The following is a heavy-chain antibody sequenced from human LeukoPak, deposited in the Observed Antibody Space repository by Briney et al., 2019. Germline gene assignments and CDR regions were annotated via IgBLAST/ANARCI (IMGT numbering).Heavy chain of an antibody. CDR3: AREGAAGDSGSSHHPGDDAFDI. V-gene: IGHV3-64*01. D-gene: IGHD1-26*01. CDR1: GFTFSSYA. CDR2: ITSNGGST. J-gene: IGHJ3*02. Sequence: GGSLRLSCAASGFTFSSYAMHWVRQAPGKGLEYVSAITSNGGSTYYANSVKGRFTISRDNSKNTLYLQMGSLRAEDMAVYYCAREGAAGDSGSSHHPGDDAFDIWGQGTMVTVSS.